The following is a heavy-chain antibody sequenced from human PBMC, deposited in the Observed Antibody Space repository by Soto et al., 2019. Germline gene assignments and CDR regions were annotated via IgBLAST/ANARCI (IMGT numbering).Heavy chain of an antibody. CDR1: GFPFRALY. CDR3: VRVAHGDFFDH. Sequence: DVQLVESGGGLVQPVGSLRLSCAASGFPFRALYMDWVRQAPGRGLEWVGRTRNRANGYTTDYAASVKGRFIVSRDDSTNSLFLQMNILKTDDTAMYYCVRVAHGDFFDHWGRGTLVTVSS. CDR2: TRNRANGYTT. J-gene: IGHJ4*02. D-gene: IGHD4-17*01. V-gene: IGHV3-72*01.